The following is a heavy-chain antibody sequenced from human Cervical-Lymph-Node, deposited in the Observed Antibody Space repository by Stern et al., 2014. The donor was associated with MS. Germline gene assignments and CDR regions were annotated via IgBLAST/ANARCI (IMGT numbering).Heavy chain of an antibody. Sequence: QVQLVESGAEVKKPASSVKVSCTASGGTFSSYAINWVRQAPGQGPEWMGGIIPIVRTANYAEKFQGRVTITADESTSTAYMELSSLRSEDTAVYYCARDRRHYDTSGGYYFDSWGQGTLVTVSS. CDR3: ARDRRHYDTSGGYYFDS. CDR2: IIPIVRTA. CDR1: GGTFSSYA. D-gene: IGHD3-22*01. J-gene: IGHJ4*02. V-gene: IGHV1-69*01.